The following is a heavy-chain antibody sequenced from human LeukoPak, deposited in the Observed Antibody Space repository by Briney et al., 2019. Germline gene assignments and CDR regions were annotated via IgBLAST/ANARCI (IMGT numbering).Heavy chain of an antibody. CDR1: GGSFSGYY. CDR2: INHSGST. Sequence: SETLSLTCAVYGGSFSGYYWSWIRQPPGKGLEWIGEINHSGSTNYNPSLKSRVTISVDTSKNQFSLKLSSVTAADTAVYYCARRRPDYDSSGYYSVYYFDYWGQGTLVTVSS. CDR3: ARRRPDYDSSGYYSVYYFDY. V-gene: IGHV4-34*01. J-gene: IGHJ4*02. D-gene: IGHD3-22*01.